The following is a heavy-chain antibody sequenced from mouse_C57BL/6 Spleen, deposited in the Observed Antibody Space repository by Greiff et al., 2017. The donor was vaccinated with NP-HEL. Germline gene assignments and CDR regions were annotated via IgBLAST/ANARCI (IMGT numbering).Heavy chain of an antibody. CDR3: TPALYYDYDGFAY. V-gene: IGHV6-6*01. Sequence: EVKLMESGGGLVQPGGSMKLSCAASGFTFSDAWMDWVRQSPEKGLEWVAEIRNKANNHATYYAESVKGRFTISRDDSKSSVYLQMNSLRAEDTGIYYCTPALYYDYDGFAYWGQGTLVTVSA. J-gene: IGHJ3*01. D-gene: IGHD2-4*01. CDR2: IRNKANNHAT. CDR1: GFTFSDAW.